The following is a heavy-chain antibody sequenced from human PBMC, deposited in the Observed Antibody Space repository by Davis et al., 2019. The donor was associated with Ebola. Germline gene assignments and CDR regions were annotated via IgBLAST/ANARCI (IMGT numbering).Heavy chain of an antibody. V-gene: IGHV4-30-4*01. J-gene: IGHJ4*02. CDR2: KYYSGSY. D-gene: IGHD2-8*01. Sequence: PSETLSLTCTVSAGSISSGDYYWGWIRQSPGKGLEWIGYKYYSGSYYYSPSLKSRVSISIETSKNQFSLKLSSVTAADTAVYYCARVGDFQGVYWGQGILVSVSS. CDR1: AGSISSGDYY. CDR3: ARVGDFQGVY.